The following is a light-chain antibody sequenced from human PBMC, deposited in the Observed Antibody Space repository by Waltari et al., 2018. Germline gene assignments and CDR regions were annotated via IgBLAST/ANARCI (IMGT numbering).Light chain of an antibody. CDR3: QQYNEWPYT. Sequence: ETIMTQSPPILSVSPGETATLSCRASKSIGNNLAWYQQTPGQAPRLLIYVASSRGTGIPARFFGAGSGTDFTLTISSLQSEDFAVYYCQQYNEWPYTFGQGTKVDLK. CDR1: KSIGNN. V-gene: IGKV3-15*01. J-gene: IGKJ2*01. CDR2: VAS.